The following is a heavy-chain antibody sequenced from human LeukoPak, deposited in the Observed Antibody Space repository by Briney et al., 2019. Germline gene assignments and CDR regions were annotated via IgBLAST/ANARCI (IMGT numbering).Heavy chain of an antibody. CDR3: ARSAIAVAGYDAFDI. CDR2: ISSRSFTI. Sequence: GGSLRLSCAASGFTFSAYSMNWVRQAPGKGLDWVSYISSRSFTIYYADSVKGRFTISRDNAKNSLYLEMNSLRDEDTAVYYCARSAIAVAGYDAFDIWGQGTEVTVSS. CDR1: GFTFSAYS. J-gene: IGHJ3*02. V-gene: IGHV3-48*02. D-gene: IGHD6-19*01.